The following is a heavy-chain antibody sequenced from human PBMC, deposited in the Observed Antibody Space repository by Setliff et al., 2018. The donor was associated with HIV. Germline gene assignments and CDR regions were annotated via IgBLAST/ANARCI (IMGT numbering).Heavy chain of an antibody. CDR2: IRSEAHGRAT. J-gene: IGHJ4*02. Sequence: GGSLRLSCTTSGFRFRDYAMSWFRQAPGKGLEWVGFIRSEAHGRATEHAASVKGRFTFSRDDSRAIAHLQMNNLRTDDTGVYYCTSESSAVSTWGQGTLVTVSS. D-gene: IGHD6-19*01. V-gene: IGHV3-49*03. CDR3: TSESSAVST. CDR1: GFRFRDYA.